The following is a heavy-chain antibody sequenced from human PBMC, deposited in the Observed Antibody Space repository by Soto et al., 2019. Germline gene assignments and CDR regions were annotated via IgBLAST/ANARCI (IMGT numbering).Heavy chain of an antibody. CDR2: DSTYNGVT. V-gene: IGHV1-18*01. J-gene: IGHJ4*02. CDR3: ARGFGELDY. Sequence: QVQLVQSGPEVKKPGASVKVSCKASNYTFSNYGISWVRQAPGQGLEWMGWDSTYNGVTNYAERFQGRVTITTATSTTTAYMELRSLRSDDTAVYYCARGFGELDYWGQGALVTVSS. CDR1: NYTFSNYG. D-gene: IGHD2-21*01.